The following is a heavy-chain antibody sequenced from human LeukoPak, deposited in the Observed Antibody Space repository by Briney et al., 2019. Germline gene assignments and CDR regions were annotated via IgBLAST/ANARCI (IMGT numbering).Heavy chain of an antibody. CDR2: VSNSADVQ. CDR1: GFTLSNYV. Sequence: GGSLRLSCVASGFTLSNYVMGWVRQAPGKGLEWVAGVSNSADVQYYPDSVRGRFTISRDNSRNTVYLQMNNLRVEDTALYHCARFVTGYPNWFEPWGPGTRVTVSS. CDR3: ARFVTGYPNWFEP. D-gene: IGHD3-9*01. V-gene: IGHV3-23*01. J-gene: IGHJ5*02.